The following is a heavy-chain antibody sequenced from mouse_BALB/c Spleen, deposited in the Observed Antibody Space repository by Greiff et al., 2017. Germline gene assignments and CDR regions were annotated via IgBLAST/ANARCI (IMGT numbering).Heavy chain of an antibody. J-gene: IGHJ3*01. CDR3: ARGEWYDGGSWFAY. CDR2: IYPGSGNT. Sequence: VQLQQSGAELARPGASVKLSCKASGYTFTDYYINWVKQRTGQGLEWIGEIYPGSGNTYYNEKFKGKATLTADKSSSTAYMQLSSLTSEDSAVYFCARGEWYDGGSWFAYWGQGTLVTVSA. D-gene: IGHD1-3*01. V-gene: IGHV1-77*01. CDR1: GYTFTDYY.